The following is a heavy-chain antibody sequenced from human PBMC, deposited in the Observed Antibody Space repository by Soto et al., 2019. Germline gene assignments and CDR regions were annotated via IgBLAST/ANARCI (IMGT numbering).Heavy chain of an antibody. D-gene: IGHD3-22*01. V-gene: IGHV3-23*01. J-gene: IGHJ3*02. Sequence: GGSLRLSCAASGFTFSSYAMSWVRQAPGKGLEWVSAISCSGGSTYYADSVKGRFTISRDNSKNTLYLQMNSLRAEDTAVYYCAKPYYYDSSGEEDAFDIWGQGTMVTVSS. CDR1: GFTFSSYA. CDR2: ISCSGGST. CDR3: AKPYYYDSSGEEDAFDI.